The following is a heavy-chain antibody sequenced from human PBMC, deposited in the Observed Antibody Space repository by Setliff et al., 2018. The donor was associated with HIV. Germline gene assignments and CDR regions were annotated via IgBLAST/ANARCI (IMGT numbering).Heavy chain of an antibody. Sequence: PGGSLRLSCAASGFTFSSYWMSWVRQAPGKGLEWLANIKPDGDEKYYVDSVKGRFTMSRDNAKNSLYLQMNSLRAEDTAVYYCARGDFYDSGGQYIDAFDVWGLGTMVTVSS. J-gene: IGHJ3*01. CDR3: ARGDFYDSGGQYIDAFDV. D-gene: IGHD3-22*01. V-gene: IGHV3-7*04. CDR2: IKPDGDEK. CDR1: GFTFSSYW.